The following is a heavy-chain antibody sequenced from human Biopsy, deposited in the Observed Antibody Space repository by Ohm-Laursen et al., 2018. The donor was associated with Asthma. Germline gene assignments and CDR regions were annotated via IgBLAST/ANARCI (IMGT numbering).Heavy chain of an antibody. CDR1: GYNFISFA. V-gene: IGHV1-3*04. J-gene: IGHJ3*01. CDR2: VNTGNGDT. D-gene: IGHD3-9*01. Sequence: AASVKVSCKVSGYNFISFAIHWVRQAPGQRLEWMGWVNTGNGDTKYSQKFQGRVTITRDTSASTAYMELRSLRSEDTATYYRARTYYDFLTGQVKDVFGVWGQGTMVTVSS. CDR3: ARTYYDFLTGQVKDVFGV.